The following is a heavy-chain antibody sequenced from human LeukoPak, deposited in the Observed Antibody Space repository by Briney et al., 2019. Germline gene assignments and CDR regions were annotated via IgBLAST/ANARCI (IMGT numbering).Heavy chain of an antibody. J-gene: IGHJ4*02. CDR3: ATLTVASSFDY. V-gene: IGHV3-48*03. CDR1: GFAFSVYE. CDR2: ISSSGGTR. Sequence: GGSLRLSCAASGFAFSVYEMYWVRQAPGKGLEWVSYISSSGGTRYYADSVKGRFTISRDNAKNSLYLQMNSLRVEDTAVYYCATLTVASSFDYWGQGTLVTVSS. D-gene: IGHD6-19*01.